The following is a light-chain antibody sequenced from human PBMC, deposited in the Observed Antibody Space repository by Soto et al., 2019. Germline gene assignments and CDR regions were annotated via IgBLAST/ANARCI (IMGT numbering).Light chain of an antibody. J-gene: IGLJ2*01. CDR2: DST. Sequence: QSVLTQPPSVSGAPGQSVTISCCGSGSNIGAGYDVHWYQQLPGVTPKLLIFDSTNRPSGVPGRFSGSKSGASASLAITGLLPEDEAEFFCQSFDTNLNAVVFGGGTKLTVL. CDR1: GSNIGAGYD. V-gene: IGLV1-40*01. CDR3: QSFDTNLNAVV.